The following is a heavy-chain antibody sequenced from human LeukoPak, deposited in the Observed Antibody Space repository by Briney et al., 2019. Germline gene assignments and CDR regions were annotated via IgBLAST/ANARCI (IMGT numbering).Heavy chain of an antibody. CDR3: ATLALTTDAFDI. V-gene: IGHV1-2*02. D-gene: IGHD3-3*01. J-gene: IGHJ3*02. Sequence: ASVKVSCKASGYTFTGYYMHWVRQAPGQGLEWMGWINPNSGGTNYAQKFQGRVTMTRNTSISTAYMELSSLRSEDTAVYYCATLALTTDAFDIWGQGTMVTVSS. CDR2: INPNSGGT. CDR1: GYTFTGYY.